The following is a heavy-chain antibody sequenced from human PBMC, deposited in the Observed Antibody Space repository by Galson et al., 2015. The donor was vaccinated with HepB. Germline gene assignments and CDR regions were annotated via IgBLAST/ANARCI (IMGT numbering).Heavy chain of an antibody. CDR3: TRGVEAKIAVAEIDY. CDR2: IRSKAYGGTT. J-gene: IGHJ4*02. D-gene: IGHD6-19*01. Sequence: SLRLSCAASGFTFGDYAMSWFRQAPGKGLEWVGFIRSKAYGGTTEYAASVKGRFTISRDDSKSVAYLQMNSLKTEDTAVYYCTRGVEAKIAVAEIDYWGQGTLVTVSS. CDR1: GFTFGDYA. V-gene: IGHV3-49*03.